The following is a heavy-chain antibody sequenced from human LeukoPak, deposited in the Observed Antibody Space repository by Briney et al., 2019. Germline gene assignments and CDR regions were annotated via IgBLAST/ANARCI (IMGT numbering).Heavy chain of an antibody. CDR2: IYSGGST. D-gene: IGHD2-15*01. Sequence: GGSLRLSCAASGFSVNTNYMTWVRQAPGKGLEWVSVIYSGGSTYYADSVKGRFTITRDNSKNTLYLQMNSLRAGDTAVYYCARDLDYCSGGSCYTRYFDYWGQGTQVTVSS. CDR3: ARDLDYCSGGSCYTRYFDY. J-gene: IGHJ4*02. V-gene: IGHV3-66*01. CDR1: GFSVNTNY.